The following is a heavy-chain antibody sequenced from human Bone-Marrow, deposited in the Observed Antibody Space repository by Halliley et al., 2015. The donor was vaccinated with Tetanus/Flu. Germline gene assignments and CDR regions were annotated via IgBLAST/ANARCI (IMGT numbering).Heavy chain of an antibody. CDR2: IDPGDSDA. Sequence: QLVQSGAEVKKPGESLKISCKGSGYSFSTYWIAWVRQMPGKGLEWMGIIDPGDSDARYSPSFQGQVTISADKSISTAYLQWSSLKASDTAMYYCARSHSSSWSGFDYWGQGTLVTVSS. CDR3: ARSHSSSWSGFDY. D-gene: IGHD6-13*01. J-gene: IGHJ4*02. V-gene: IGHV5-51*01. CDR1: GYSFSTYW.